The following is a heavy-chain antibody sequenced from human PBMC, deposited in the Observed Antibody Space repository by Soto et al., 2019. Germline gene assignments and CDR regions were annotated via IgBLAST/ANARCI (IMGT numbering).Heavy chain of an antibody. CDR2: IVIGRDNT. D-gene: IGHD5-12*01. CDR1: GFAFVSTA. V-gene: IGHV1-58*01. J-gene: IGHJ4*02. Sequence: SVEVSWAVSGFAFVSTAGQWVRQASGQGLEWIGSIVIGRDNTDYAQKFQDRVTITRDMSTSTVYMELSNLRSEDTAVYYCAGLGSGSADHWAQGPLVTVSS. CDR3: AGLGSGSADH.